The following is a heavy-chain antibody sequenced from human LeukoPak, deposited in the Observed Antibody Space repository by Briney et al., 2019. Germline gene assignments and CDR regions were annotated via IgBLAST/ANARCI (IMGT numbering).Heavy chain of an antibody. CDR3: AKDGGYSYGYGAFDI. D-gene: IGHD5-18*01. CDR1: GFTFSSYG. Sequence: PGGSLRLSCAASGFTFSSYGMHWVRQAPGKGLEWVAFIRYDGSNKYYADSVKGRLTISRDNSKNTLYLQMNSLRAEDTAVYYCAKDGGYSYGYGAFDIWGQGTMVTVSS. CDR2: IRYDGSNK. V-gene: IGHV3-30*02. J-gene: IGHJ3*02.